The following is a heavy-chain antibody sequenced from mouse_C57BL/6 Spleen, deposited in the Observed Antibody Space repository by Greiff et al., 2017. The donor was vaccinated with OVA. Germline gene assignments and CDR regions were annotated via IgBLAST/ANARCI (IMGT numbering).Heavy chain of an antibody. CDR3: ARRHYYGSSYYFDY. V-gene: IGHV5-6*02. J-gene: IGHJ2*01. CDR1: GFTFSSYG. CDR2: ISSGGSYT. Sequence: EVNVVESGGDLVKPGGSLKLSCAASGFTFSSYGMSWVRQTPDKRLEWVATISSGGSYTYYPDSVKGRFTISRDNAKNTLYLQMSSLKSEDTAMYYCARRHYYGSSYYFDYWGQGTTLTVSS. D-gene: IGHD1-1*01.